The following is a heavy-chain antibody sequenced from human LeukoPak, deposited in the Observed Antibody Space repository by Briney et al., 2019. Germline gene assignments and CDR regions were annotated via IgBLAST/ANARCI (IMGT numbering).Heavy chain of an antibody. CDR3: ARDYYDFWSGYYN. Sequence: ASVKVSCKASGYTFTSYDINWVRQATGQGLEWMGWMNPNSGNTGYAQKFQGRVTITRNTSISTAYMELSRLRSDDTAVYYCARDYYDFWSGYYNWGQGTLVTVSS. V-gene: IGHV1-8*03. CDR2: MNPNSGNT. D-gene: IGHD3-3*01. J-gene: IGHJ4*02. CDR1: GYTFTSYD.